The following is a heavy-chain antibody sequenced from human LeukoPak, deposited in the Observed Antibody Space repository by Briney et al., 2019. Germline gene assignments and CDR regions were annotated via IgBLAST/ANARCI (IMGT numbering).Heavy chain of an antibody. CDR1: GFTFDDYA. V-gene: IGHV3-9*01. J-gene: IGHJ4*02. CDR2: ISWNSGSI. D-gene: IGHD1-26*01. CDR3: AKGTGRYWTFFDY. Sequence: GRSLRLSCAASGFTFDDYAMHWVRQGPGKGLEWVSGISWNSGSIDYVESVKGRFTISGDNAKNSLYLQMNSLRPEDTAFYYCAKGTGRYWTFFDYWGRGTLVTVSS.